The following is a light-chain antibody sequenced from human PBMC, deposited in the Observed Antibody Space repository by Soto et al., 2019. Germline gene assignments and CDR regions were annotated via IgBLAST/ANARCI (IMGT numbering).Light chain of an antibody. V-gene: IGKV3-11*01. J-gene: IGKJ5*01. CDR2: DVS. Sequence: VLIQSPGTLSLSKGERATLSCRASQSVSSRLAWYQQKPGQAPRLLIYDVSNRATGIPARFSGSGSGTDFTLTISSLEPEDFAVYYCQQRDYWQVTFGQGTRLEIK. CDR1: QSVSSR. CDR3: QQRDYWQVT.